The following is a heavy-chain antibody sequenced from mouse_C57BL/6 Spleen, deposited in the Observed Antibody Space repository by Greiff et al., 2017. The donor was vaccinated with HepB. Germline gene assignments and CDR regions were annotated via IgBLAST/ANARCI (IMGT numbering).Heavy chain of an antibody. CDR2: IYPRSGNT. CDR3: ARGDSGFDFDY. CDR1: GYTFTSYG. V-gene: IGHV1-81*01. Sequence: QVQLKQSGAELARPGASVKLSCKASGYTFTSYGISWVKQRTGQGLEWIGEIYPRSGNTYYNEKFKGKATLTADKSSSTAYMELRSLTSEDSAVYFCARGDSGFDFDYWGQGTTLTVSS. D-gene: IGHD3-3*01. J-gene: IGHJ2*01.